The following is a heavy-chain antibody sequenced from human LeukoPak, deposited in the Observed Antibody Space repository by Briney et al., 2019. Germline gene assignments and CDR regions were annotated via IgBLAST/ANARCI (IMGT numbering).Heavy chain of an antibody. V-gene: IGHV4-39*07. D-gene: IGHD3-16*01. J-gene: IGHJ6*03. CDR1: GGSISNSSYY. Sequence: PSETLSLTCTVSGGSISNSSYYWGWIRQPPGKGLEWIGSIYYSGSTYYNPSLKSRVTISVDTSKNQFSLKLSSVTAADTAVYYCARVMTYYYYYMDVWGKGTTVTVSS. CDR3: ARVMTYYYYYMDV. CDR2: IYYSGST.